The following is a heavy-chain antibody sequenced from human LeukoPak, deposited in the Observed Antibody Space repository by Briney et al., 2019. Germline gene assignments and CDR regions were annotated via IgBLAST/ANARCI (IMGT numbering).Heavy chain of an antibody. V-gene: IGHV3-NL1*01. CDR2: ITDNGVST. J-gene: IGHJ3*02. D-gene: IGHD3-22*01. CDR1: GFTFSSYW. CDR3: AKDIIGYYYDSSGPVGAFDI. Sequence: GSLRLSCAASGFTFSSYWMHWVRQAPGKGLEWVSSITDNGVSTYYADSVKGRFTISRDNSKNTLYLQMNSLRAEDTAVYYCAKDIIGYYYDSSGPVGAFDIWGQGTMVTVSS.